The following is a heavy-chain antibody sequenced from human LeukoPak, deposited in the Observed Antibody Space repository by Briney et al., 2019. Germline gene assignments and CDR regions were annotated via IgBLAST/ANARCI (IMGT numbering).Heavy chain of an antibody. Sequence: SETLSLTCTVSGGSISSSSYYWGWIRQPPGKGLEWIGSIYYSGSTYYNPSLKSRVTISVDTSKNQFSLKLSSVTAADTAVYYCARHQEGPTGNFDYWGQGTRVTVSS. CDR2: IYYSGST. V-gene: IGHV4-39*01. J-gene: IGHJ4*02. D-gene: IGHD1-1*01. CDR3: ARHQEGPTGNFDY. CDR1: GGSISSSSYY.